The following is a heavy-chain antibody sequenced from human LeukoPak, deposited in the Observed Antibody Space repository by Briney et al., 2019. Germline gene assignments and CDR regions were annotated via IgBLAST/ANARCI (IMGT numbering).Heavy chain of an antibody. CDR3: TRSPPGGQQWLVVDS. J-gene: IGHJ4*02. V-gene: IGHV4-4*07. D-gene: IGHD6-19*01. CDR1: GGSISSYY. Sequence: KPSETLSLTCTVSGGSISSYYWSWIRQPAGKGLEWIGRIYTSGSTNYNPSLKSRVTMSVDTSKNQFFLQLNSVTAADTAVYYCTRSPPGGQQWLVVDSWGQGTLVTVSS. CDR2: IYTSGST.